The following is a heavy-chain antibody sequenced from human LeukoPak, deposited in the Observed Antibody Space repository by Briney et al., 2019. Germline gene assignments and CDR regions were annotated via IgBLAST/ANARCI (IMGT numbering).Heavy chain of an antibody. CDR2: INPSGGST. Sequence: GASVKVSCKASEYTFTSYYMHWVRQAPGQGLEWMGIINPSGGSTSYAQKFQGRVTMTRDTSTSTVYMELSSLRSEDTAVYYCARDLVGAQSRDYWGQGTLVTVSS. J-gene: IGHJ4*02. V-gene: IGHV1-46*03. CDR1: EYTFTSYY. CDR3: ARDLVGAQSRDY. D-gene: IGHD1-26*01.